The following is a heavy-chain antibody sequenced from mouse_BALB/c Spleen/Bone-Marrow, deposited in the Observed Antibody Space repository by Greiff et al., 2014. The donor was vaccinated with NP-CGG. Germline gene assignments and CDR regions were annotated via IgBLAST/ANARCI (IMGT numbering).Heavy chain of an antibody. V-gene: IGHV1S22*01. CDR2: IYPGSGST. D-gene: IGHD1-1*01. CDR3: TRSPITTVVAETMDY. Sequence: LKHSGSELVRPGASVKLSCKASGYTFTSYWMHWVKQRPGQGPEWIGNIYPGSGSTNYDEKFKSKATLTVDTSSSTAYMQLSSLTSEDSAVYYCTRSPITTVVAETMDYWGQGTSVIVSS. CDR1: GYTFTSYW. J-gene: IGHJ4*01.